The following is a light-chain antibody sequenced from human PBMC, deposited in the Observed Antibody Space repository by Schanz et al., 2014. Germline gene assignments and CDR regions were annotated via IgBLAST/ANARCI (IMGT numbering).Light chain of an antibody. CDR1: SSDVGSYNL. Sequence: QSVLTQPASVSGSPGQSITISCTGTSSDVGSYNLVSWYQQHPGKAPKLMIYEGSKRPSGVSNRISGSKSGNTASLTISGLQAEDEADYYCASWDDSLYARVFGGGTKLTVL. CDR2: EGS. J-gene: IGLJ3*02. V-gene: IGLV2-23*01. CDR3: ASWDDSLYARV.